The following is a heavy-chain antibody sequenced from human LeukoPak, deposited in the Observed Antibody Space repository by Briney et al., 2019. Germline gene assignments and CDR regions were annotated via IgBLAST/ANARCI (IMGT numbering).Heavy chain of an antibody. CDR2: ISSSGSTI. CDR3: ARDDPYYEILTGYYRGYYFDY. Sequence: PGGSLTLSRAVSGFTFSSYEMNWVRQAPGKGLEWVSYISSSGSTIYYADSVKGRFTISIDNAKNSLYLQMNSLRAEDTAVYYCARDDPYYEILTGYYRGYYFDYWGQGTLVTVSS. CDR1: GFTFSSYE. D-gene: IGHD3-9*01. V-gene: IGHV3-48*03. J-gene: IGHJ4*02.